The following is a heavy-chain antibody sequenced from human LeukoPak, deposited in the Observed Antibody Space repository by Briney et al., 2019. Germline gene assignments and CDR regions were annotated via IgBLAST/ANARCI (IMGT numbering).Heavy chain of an antibody. D-gene: IGHD4-17*01. J-gene: IGHJ3*02. Sequence: ASVKVSCKASGYTFTSYYMHWVRQAPGQGLEWMGIINPSGGSTSYAQKFQGRVTMTRDTSTSTVCMELSSLRSEDTAVYYCARDVGHYGDYDAFDIWGQGTMVTVSS. CDR2: INPSGGST. CDR1: GYTFTSYY. CDR3: ARDVGHYGDYDAFDI. V-gene: IGHV1-46*01.